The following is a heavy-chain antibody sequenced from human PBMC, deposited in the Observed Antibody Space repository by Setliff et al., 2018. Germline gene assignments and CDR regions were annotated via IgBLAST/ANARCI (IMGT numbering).Heavy chain of an antibody. J-gene: IGHJ6*03. CDR1: GGTFRNYG. Sequence: SVKVSCKASGGTFRNYGITWARQAPGQGLEWMGGIIPIFGTTDYAQKFRGRVTLITDESTMTAYMELNSLRPEDTAMYYCAREEVIVMTVNNYYYYMDVWGKGTTVT. CDR3: AREEVIVMTVNNYYYYMDV. V-gene: IGHV1-69*05. CDR2: IIPIFGTT. D-gene: IGHD2-21*02.